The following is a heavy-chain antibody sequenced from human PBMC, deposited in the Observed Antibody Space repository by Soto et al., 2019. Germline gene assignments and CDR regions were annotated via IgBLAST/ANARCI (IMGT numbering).Heavy chain of an antibody. J-gene: IGHJ1*01. D-gene: IGHD3-16*01. V-gene: IGHV3-21*01. CDR1: GFTFSSYS. Sequence: EVQLVQSGGGLVKPGGSLRLSCEASGFTFSSYSMNWVRQTPGKGLEWVSAISSSSSYMYYVDSVKGRFTISRDNAKNSLYLQMNSLRAEDMAVYYCARGGKHWGQGTLVTVSS. CDR2: ISSSSSYM. CDR3: ARGGKH.